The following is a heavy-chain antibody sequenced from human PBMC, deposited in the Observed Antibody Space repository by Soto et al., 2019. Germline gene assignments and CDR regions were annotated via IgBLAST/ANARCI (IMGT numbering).Heavy chain of an antibody. CDR1: GGSISSYY. V-gene: IGHV4-59*01. CDR2: IYYSGST. J-gene: IGHJ4*02. CDR3: ARGGGYYDILTGSEMFDY. D-gene: IGHD3-9*01. Sequence: QVQLQESGPGLVKPSETLSLTCTVSGGSISSYYWSWIRQPPGKGLEWIGYIYYSGSTNYNPSLKSRVTISVDTSKNQFSLKLSSVTAADTAVYYCARGGGYYDILTGSEMFDYWGQGTLVTVSS.